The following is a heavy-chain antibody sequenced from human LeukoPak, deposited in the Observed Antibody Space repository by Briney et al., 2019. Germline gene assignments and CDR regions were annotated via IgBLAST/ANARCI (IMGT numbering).Heavy chain of an antibody. Sequence: SETLSLTCTVSGGSISSYDWSWIRQPPGKGLEWIGYIYYSGSTNYNPSLKSRVTISVDTSKNQFSLKLSSVTAADTAVYYCARHVDYDSSGYPEHDAFDIWGQGTMVTVSS. J-gene: IGHJ3*02. CDR1: GGSISSYD. V-gene: IGHV4-59*08. CDR2: IYYSGST. D-gene: IGHD3-22*01. CDR3: ARHVDYDSSGYPEHDAFDI.